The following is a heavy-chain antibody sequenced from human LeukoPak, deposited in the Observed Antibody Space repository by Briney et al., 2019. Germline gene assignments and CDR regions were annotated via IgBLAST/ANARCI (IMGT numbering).Heavy chain of an antibody. D-gene: IGHD3-3*01. CDR2: INPSDSDT. CDR1: GYTFTNYW. V-gene: IGHV5-51*01. Sequence: GESLKISCKAYGYTFTNYWIGWVRQMPGKDLEWMGTINPSDSDTRYSPSFQGQVIISVDKSINTAYLQWSSLRASDTAMYYCANTRTGDFNSWGQGTLVTVSS. J-gene: IGHJ4*02. CDR3: ANTRTGDFNS.